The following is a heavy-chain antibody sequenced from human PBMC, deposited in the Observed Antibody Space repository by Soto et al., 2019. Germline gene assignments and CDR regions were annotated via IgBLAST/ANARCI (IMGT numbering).Heavy chain of an antibody. V-gene: IGHV4-4*02. Sequence: PSETLSLTCAVSGGSISSSNWWSWVRQPPGKGLEWIGEIYHSGSTNYNPSLKSRVTISVDKSKNQFSLKLSSVTAADTAVYYCASIKTTVAGEKFSYYFADWGQGTQVTVSS. J-gene: IGHJ4*02. CDR3: ASIKTTVAGEKFSYYFAD. D-gene: IGHD6-19*01. CDR1: GGSISSSNW. CDR2: IYHSGST.